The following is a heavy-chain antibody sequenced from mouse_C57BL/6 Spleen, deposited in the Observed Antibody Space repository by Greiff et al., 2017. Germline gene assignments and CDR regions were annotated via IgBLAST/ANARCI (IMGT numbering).Heavy chain of an antibody. CDR2: IHPSDSDT. CDR3: AMSSSGESFAY. D-gene: IGHD3-2*02. Sequence: VQLQQPGAELVKPGASVKVSCKASGYTFTSYWMHWVKQRPGQGLEWIGRIHPSDSDTNYNRKFKGKATLTVDKSSSTAYMQLRSLTSEDSAVYDCAMSSSGESFAYWGQGTLVTVSA. J-gene: IGHJ3*01. CDR1: GYTFTSYW. V-gene: IGHV1-74*01.